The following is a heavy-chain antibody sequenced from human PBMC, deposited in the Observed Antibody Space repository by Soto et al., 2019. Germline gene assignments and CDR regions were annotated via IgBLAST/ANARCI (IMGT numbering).Heavy chain of an antibody. CDR3: AAALDTDIHLAFDI. CDR1: GSPFTRYA. D-gene: IGHD5-18*01. Sequence: VSVEACSQASGSPFTRYAAHWVRQAPGQRLEWMGWINAGNGNTKYSQKFQARVTITRDTSASTAYMELSSLRSEHTSVYYCAAALDTDIHLAFDIWGQGTMFTISS. J-gene: IGHJ3*02. V-gene: IGHV1-3*01. CDR2: INAGNGNT.